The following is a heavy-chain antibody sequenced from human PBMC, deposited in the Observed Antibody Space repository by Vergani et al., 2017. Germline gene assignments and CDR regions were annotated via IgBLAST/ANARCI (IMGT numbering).Heavy chain of an antibody. J-gene: IGHJ6*02. CDR2: INPNSGGT. V-gene: IGHV1-2*04. CDR3: ARESGVDYGMDV. Sequence: QVQLVQSGAEVKKPGASVKVSCKAPGYTFTGYYMHWVRQAPGQGLEWMGWINPNSGGTNYAQKFQGWVTMTRDTSLSTAYMELGRLGSDDAAVYYCARESGVDYGMDVWGQGTTVTVSS. CDR1: GYTFTGYY. D-gene: IGHD1-26*01.